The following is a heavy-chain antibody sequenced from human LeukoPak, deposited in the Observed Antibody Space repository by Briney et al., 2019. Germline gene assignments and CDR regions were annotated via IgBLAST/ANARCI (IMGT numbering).Heavy chain of an antibody. CDR1: GFTFSNYW. V-gene: IGHV3-7*01. CDR3: ARGGHRQKEF. Sequence: AGSLRLYCSASGFTFSNYWMTWVRQSPGKGLEWVAIIKHDGSDKYCVDSVKGRFTISRDNAKNSLYLQMSSLRAEDTAVYYCARGGHRQKEFWGQGTLVTVSS. CDR2: IKHDGSDK. D-gene: IGHD3-10*01. J-gene: IGHJ4*02.